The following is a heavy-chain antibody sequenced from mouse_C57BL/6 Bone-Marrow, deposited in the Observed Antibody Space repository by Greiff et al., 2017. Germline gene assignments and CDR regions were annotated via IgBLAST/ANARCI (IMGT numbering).Heavy chain of an antibody. CDR2: ISSGGSYT. D-gene: IGHD2-3*01. J-gene: IGHJ2*01. V-gene: IGHV5-6*01. CDR3: ARHGFYVGNFDY. Sequence: VQLKESGGDLVKPGGSLKLSCAASGFTFSSYGMSWVRQTPDKRLEWVATISSGGSYTYYPASVKGRFTISRDNAKNTLYLQMSSLKSEDTAMYYCARHGFYVGNFDYWGQGTTLTVSS. CDR1: GFTFSSYG.